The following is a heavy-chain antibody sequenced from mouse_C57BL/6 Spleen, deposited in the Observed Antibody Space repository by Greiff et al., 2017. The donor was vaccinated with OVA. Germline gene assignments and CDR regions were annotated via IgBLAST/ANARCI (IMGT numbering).Heavy chain of an antibody. CDR1: GYTFTDHT. J-gene: IGHJ1*03. Sequence: QVQLQQSDAELVKPGASVKISCKVSGYTFTDHTIHWMKQRPEQGLEWIGYIYPRDGSTKYNEKFNGKATLTADKSSSTAYMQLNSMTSEDSAVYFCARSYCDSSYGWYFDVWGTGTTVTVSS. D-gene: IGHD1-1*01. CDR2: IYPRDGST. V-gene: IGHV1-78*01. CDR3: ARSYCDSSYGWYFDV.